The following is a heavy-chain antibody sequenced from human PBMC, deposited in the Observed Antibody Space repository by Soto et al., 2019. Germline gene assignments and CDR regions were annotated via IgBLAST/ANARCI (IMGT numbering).Heavy chain of an antibody. J-gene: IGHJ4*02. Sequence: SETLSLTCSLYSGSLSGYYWSWIRQPPGKGLEWIGEISPSGTTNYSPSLKSRVSKSVDTSKNQFSLNLTSLTAADTAVYYCARAPKVSGSAQTRPDFWGQGPLVTVSS. CDR2: ISPSGTT. V-gene: IGHV4-34*01. D-gene: IGHD6-6*01. CDR1: SGSLSGYY. CDR3: ARAPKVSGSAQTRPDF.